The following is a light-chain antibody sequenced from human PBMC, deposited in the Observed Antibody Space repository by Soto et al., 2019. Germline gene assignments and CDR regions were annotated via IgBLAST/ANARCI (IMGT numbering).Light chain of an antibody. CDR3: SSYTTRSTYV. CDR1: SSDVGDYNY. V-gene: IGLV2-14*03. Sequence: QSALTQPASVSGSPGQSITISCTGTSSDVGDYNYVSWYQQHPGKAPKLVIYNVSNRPSGVSNRFSGSKSDNTASLTISGLQAEDEADYYCSSYTTRSTYVFGTGTKVTVL. J-gene: IGLJ1*01. CDR2: NVS.